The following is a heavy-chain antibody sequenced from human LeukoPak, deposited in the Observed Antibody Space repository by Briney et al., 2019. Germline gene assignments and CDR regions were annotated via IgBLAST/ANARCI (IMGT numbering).Heavy chain of an antibody. J-gene: IGHJ4*02. CDR3: ATVRSPTCYSLDY. CDR2: IKSKGSGGTA. Sequence: GGSLRLSCAASGSTFTIAWMTWVRQAPGKGLEWVGRIKSKGSGGTADYAAPVKDRFTISRDDSKTTLYLQMNSLKAEDTGLYYCATVRSPTCYSLDYWGQGTLVTVSS. CDR1: GSTFTIAW. V-gene: IGHV3-15*01. D-gene: IGHD2-2*02.